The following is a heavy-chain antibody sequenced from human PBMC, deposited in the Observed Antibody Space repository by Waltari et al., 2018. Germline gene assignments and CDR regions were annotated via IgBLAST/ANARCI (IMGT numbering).Heavy chain of an antibody. Sequence: QVQLQQWGAGLLKPSETLSLTCAVYGGSFSGYYWSWIRQPPGKGLEWIGEINHRGSTNYNPSLKSRVTISVDTSKNQFSLKLSSVTAADTAVYYCARQEYYYDSSGYYSPYYYYGMDVWGQGTTVTVSS. D-gene: IGHD3-22*01. V-gene: IGHV4-34*01. CDR1: GGSFSGYY. J-gene: IGHJ6*02. CDR3: ARQEYYYDSSGYYSPYYYYGMDV. CDR2: INHRGST.